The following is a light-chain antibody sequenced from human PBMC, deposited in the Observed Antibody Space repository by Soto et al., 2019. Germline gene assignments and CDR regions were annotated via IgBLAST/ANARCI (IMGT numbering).Light chain of an antibody. V-gene: IGKV1-5*03. CDR1: QSMSYW. CDR2: KAT. Sequence: DIQMTQSPSTLSASVGDRVTITCRASQSMSYWLAWYQQKPGKAPKLLIYKATNLEAGVPSRFSGSGSRTDFTLTNSSLQPDDVATDYCHQYNNYWGLTFGGGTRVEIK. CDR3: HQYNNYWGLT. J-gene: IGKJ4*01.